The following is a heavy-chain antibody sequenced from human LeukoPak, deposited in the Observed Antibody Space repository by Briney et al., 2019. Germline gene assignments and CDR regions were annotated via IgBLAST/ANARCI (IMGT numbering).Heavy chain of an antibody. V-gene: IGHV3-21*01. J-gene: IGHJ5*02. Sequence: GGSLRLSCAASGFTFSSYSMNWVRQAPGKGLEWVSSISSSSSYIYYADSVKGRFTISRDNAKNSLYLQMNSLRAEDTAVYYCVRDNKNFGIAVAGSWGQGTLVTVSS. CDR3: VRDNKNFGIAVAGS. CDR2: ISSSSSYI. CDR1: GFTFSSYS. D-gene: IGHD6-19*01.